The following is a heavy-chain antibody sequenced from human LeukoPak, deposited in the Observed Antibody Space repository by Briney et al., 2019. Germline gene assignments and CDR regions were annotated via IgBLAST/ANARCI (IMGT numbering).Heavy chain of an antibody. Sequence: PSETLSLTCTVSSGSISSSSYYWGWIRQPPGKGLEWIGSIYYGGSTYYNPSLKSRVTISVDTSKNQFSLKLSSVTAADTAVYYCARGRLTYYYGSGSPTNWFDPWGQGTLVTVSS. CDR2: IYYGGST. V-gene: IGHV4-39*07. J-gene: IGHJ5*02. D-gene: IGHD3-10*01. CDR3: ARGRLTYYYGSGSPTNWFDP. CDR1: SGSISSSSYY.